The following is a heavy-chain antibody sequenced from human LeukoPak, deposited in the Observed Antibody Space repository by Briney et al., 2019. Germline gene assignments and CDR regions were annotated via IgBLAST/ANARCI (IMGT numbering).Heavy chain of an antibody. Sequence: GESLKISCKGSGYSFTDYWIVWVRQMPGKGMEWMGMIYSGESDTRYSPSFQGQVTISADKSSRTAYLQWSSLKVSYTAMYYCARRDSLTTPDYWGQGTLVTVSS. J-gene: IGHJ4*02. CDR3: ARRDSLTTPDY. D-gene: IGHD1-14*01. CDR1: GYSFTDYW. CDR2: IYSGESDT. V-gene: IGHV5-51*01.